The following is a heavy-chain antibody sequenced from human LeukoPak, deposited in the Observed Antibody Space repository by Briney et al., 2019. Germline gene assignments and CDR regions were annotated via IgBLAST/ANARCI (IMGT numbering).Heavy chain of an antibody. Sequence: TGGSLRLSCAASGFTFSSYAMSWVRQAPGKGVEWLSAITGSGGYTYYADSVKGRFTISRDNSKNTLFLQMNSLRAEDTAVYYCAKCLERPGSYYVADYWGQGTLVTVSS. D-gene: IGHD1-26*01. CDR3: AKCLERPGSYYVADY. J-gene: IGHJ4*02. CDR1: GFTFSSYA. V-gene: IGHV3-23*01. CDR2: ITGSGGYT.